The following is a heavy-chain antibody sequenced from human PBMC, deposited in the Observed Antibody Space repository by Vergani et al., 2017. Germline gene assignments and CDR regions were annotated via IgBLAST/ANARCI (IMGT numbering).Heavy chain of an antibody. V-gene: IGHV4-61*02. CDR1: GGSISSGSYS. J-gene: IGHJ6*02. CDR3: ANSRTYYDSSGPMDV. Sequence: QVQLQESGPGLVKPSQTLSLTCTVSGGSISSGSYSWTWIRQPAGKGLERIGRVYISGNTNYNPSLKSRVTISVDTSKNQFSLKLSSVTAADTAVYYCANSRTYYDSSGPMDVWGQGTTVTVSS. CDR2: VYISGNT. D-gene: IGHD3-22*01.